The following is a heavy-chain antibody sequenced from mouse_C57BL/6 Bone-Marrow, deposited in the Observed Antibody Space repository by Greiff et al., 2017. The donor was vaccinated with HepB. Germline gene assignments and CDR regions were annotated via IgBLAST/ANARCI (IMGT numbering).Heavy chain of an antibody. CDR1: GFSLTSYA. D-gene: IGHD1-2*01. CDR2: IWTGGGT. V-gene: IGHV2-9-1*01. J-gene: IGHJ2*01. Sequence: QVQLKESGPGLVAPSQCLSITCTVSGFSLTSYAISWVRQPPGKGLEWLGVIWTGGGTNYNAAPKSRLIISKDNSKSQAFLKMNMLHTDDTARYYCARNDPLITYYFDYWGQGTTLTVSS. CDR3: ARNDPLITYYFDY.